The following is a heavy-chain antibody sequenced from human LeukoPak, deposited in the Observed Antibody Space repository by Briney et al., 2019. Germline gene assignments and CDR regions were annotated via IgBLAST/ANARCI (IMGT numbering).Heavy chain of an antibody. CDR1: GYSISSGYY. Sequence: PSETLSLTCTVSGYSISSGYYWGWIRQPPGKGLEWIGSIYHSGSTYYNPSLKSRVTISVDTSKNQFSLKLSSVTAADTAVYYCARKTYGDYGGGYFDYWGQGTLVTVSS. D-gene: IGHD4-17*01. CDR2: IYHSGST. J-gene: IGHJ4*02. V-gene: IGHV4-38-2*02. CDR3: ARKTYGDYGGGYFDY.